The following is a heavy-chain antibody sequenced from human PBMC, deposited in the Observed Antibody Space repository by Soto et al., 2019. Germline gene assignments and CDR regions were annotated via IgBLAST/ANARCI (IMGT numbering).Heavy chain of an antibody. V-gene: IGHV3-23*01. Sequence: EVQLLESGGGLVQPGGSLRLSCAASGFTFSSYAMSWVRQAPGKGLEWVSAISGSGGSTYYADSVKGRFTISRDNAKNTLYMQMNSMRDEDRAVYYCYSSSWLDWVQGTLVTVSS. J-gene: IGHJ4*02. CDR2: ISGSGGST. CDR3: YSSSWLD. CDR1: GFTFSSYA. D-gene: IGHD6-13*01.